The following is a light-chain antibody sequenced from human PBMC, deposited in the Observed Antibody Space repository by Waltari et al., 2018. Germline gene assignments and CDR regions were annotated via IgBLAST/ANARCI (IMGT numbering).Light chain of an antibody. CDR1: NSNIGKTSGGY. CDR3: GAWDNSLSAGL. V-gene: IGLV1-51*01. Sequence: QSVLTQPPSVSAAPGQKVTISCSGTNSNIGKTSGGYVSWYQQVPGTAPQLPGPPPQLLIYENTKRPSGVSDRFSGAKSGTSASLAITGLQTGDEAIYYCGAWDNSLSAGLFGGGTRLTVL. CDR2: ENT. J-gene: IGLJ7*01.